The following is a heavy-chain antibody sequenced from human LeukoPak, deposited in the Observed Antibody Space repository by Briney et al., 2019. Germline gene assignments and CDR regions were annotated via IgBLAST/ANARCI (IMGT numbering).Heavy chain of an antibody. J-gene: IGHJ4*02. Sequence: SETLSLTCAVYGGSFSGYYWSWIRQPPGKGLEWIGEINHSGSTNYNPSLKGRVTISVDTSKNQFSLKLSSVTAADTAVYYCAADPVVAAFVDYWGQGTLVTVSS. CDR3: AADPVVAAFVDY. V-gene: IGHV4-34*01. CDR2: INHSGST. D-gene: IGHD2-15*01. CDR1: GGSFSGYY.